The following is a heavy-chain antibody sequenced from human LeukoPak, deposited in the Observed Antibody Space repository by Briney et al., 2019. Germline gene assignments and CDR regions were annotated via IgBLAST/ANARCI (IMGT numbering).Heavy chain of an antibody. J-gene: IGHJ6*03. Sequence: ASVKVSCKASGYTFTSYGISWVRQAPGQGLEWMGWISAYNGNTNYAQKLQGRVTMTTDTSTSTAYMELRSLRSDDTAVYYCARVPRYYYYYMDVWAKGPRSPSP. CDR2: ISAYNGNT. CDR1: GYTFTSYG. CDR3: ARVPRYYYYYMDV. V-gene: IGHV1-18*01.